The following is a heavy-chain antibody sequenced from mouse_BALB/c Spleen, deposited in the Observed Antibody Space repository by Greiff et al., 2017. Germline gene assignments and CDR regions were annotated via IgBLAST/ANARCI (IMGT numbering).Heavy chain of an antibody. J-gene: IGHJ3*01. V-gene: IGHV1S81*02. D-gene: IGHD2-3*01. Sequence: VQLQQPGAELVKPGASVKLSCKASGYTFTSYWMHWVTQRPGQGLEWIGEINPSNGRTNYNEKFKSKATLTVDKSSSTAYLQLSSLTSEDSAVYYCARIYDGYYDWFAYWGQGTLVTVSA. CDR1: GYTFTSYW. CDR3: ARIYDGYYDWFAY. CDR2: INPSNGRT.